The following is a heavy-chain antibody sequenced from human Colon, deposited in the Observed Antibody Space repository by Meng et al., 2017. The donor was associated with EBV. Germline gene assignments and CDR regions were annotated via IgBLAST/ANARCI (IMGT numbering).Heavy chain of an antibody. V-gene: IGHV4-34*01. CDR1: GGSFRDYY. D-gene: IGHD3-10*01. CDR3: ARRGPSGNFSP. J-gene: IGHJ5*02. CDR2: IDHRGNT. Sequence: PLQEVGAGLVKPSEPLSRSCAGYGGSFRDYYWTWIRHPPGKGLEWIGEIDHRGNTKYNPSLKSRVTISLDTSKKQFSLKVSSVTAADSAVYYCARRGPSGNFSPWSQGALVTVSS.